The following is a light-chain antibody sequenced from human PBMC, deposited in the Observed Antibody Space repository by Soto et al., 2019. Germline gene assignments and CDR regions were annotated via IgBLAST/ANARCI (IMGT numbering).Light chain of an antibody. CDR2: GAS. CDR3: QQYDNSPPT. Sequence: EIVLAQSPGTLSLSPGERATLPCRASQSIRSNYVAWYQEKPGQAPRLLIYGASNRATGIPDRFSGSGAVTDFTLTISRLEPEDFALYYCQQYDNSPPTFGQGTKLEIK. CDR1: QSIRSNY. J-gene: IGKJ2*01. V-gene: IGKV3-20*01.